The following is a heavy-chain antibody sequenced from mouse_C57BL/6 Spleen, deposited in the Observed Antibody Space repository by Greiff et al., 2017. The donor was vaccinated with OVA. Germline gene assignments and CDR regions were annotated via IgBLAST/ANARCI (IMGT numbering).Heavy chain of an antibody. CDR1: GYTFTSYW. CDR3: ARGGYDYVYAMDY. Sequence: VQLVESGAELVKPGASVKMSCKASGYTFTSYWITWVKQRPGQGLEWIGDIYPGSGSTNYNEKFKSKATLTVDTSSSTAYMQLSSLTSEDSAVYYCARGGYDYVYAMDYWGQGTSVTVSS. V-gene: IGHV1-55*01. J-gene: IGHJ4*01. D-gene: IGHD2-4*01. CDR2: IYPGSGST.